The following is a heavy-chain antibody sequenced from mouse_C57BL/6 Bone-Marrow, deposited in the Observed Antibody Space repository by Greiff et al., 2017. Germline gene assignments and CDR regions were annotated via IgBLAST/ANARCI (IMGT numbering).Heavy chain of an antibody. CDR2: IYPGSGNT. CDR1: GYSFTSYY. V-gene: IGHV1-66*01. D-gene: IGHD1-1*01. J-gene: IGHJ1*03. CDR3: ASGYGSSSWYFDV. Sequence: QVQLQQSGPELVKPGASVKISCKASGYSFTSYYIHWVKQRPGQGLEWIGWIYPGSGNTKYNEKFKGKATLTADTSSSTAYMQLSSLTSEDSAVXYCASGYGSSSWYFDVWGTGTTVTVSS.